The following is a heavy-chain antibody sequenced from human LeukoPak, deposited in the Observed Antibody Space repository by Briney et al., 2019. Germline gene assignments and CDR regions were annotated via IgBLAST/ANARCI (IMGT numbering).Heavy chain of an antibody. CDR3: ASMSRDGYNRAPRY. J-gene: IGHJ4*02. Sequence: SVKVSCTASGGTFSSYAISWVRQAPGQGLEWMGGIIPIFGTANYAQKFQGRVTITADESTSTAYMELSSLRSEDTAVYYCASMSRDGYNRAPRYWGQGTLVTVSS. D-gene: IGHD5-24*01. CDR1: GGTFSSYA. CDR2: IIPIFGTA. V-gene: IGHV1-69*01.